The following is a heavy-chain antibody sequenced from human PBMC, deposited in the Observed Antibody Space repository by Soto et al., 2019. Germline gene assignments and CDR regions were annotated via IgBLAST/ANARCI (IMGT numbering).Heavy chain of an antibody. D-gene: IGHD6-6*01. J-gene: IGHJ6*02. CDR3: AGDELVRYYYYAMDV. Sequence: QVHLVQSGAEVKKPGASVKVSCKASGYTFTIYAIHWVRQAPGQRLEWMGWINAGNGNTKNSEKLQGKVNSTRDTHATTSYVELSSRKSEDTAVYYCAGDELVRYYYYAMDVWGQGTTVTVS. CDR2: INAGNGNT. CDR1: GYTFTIYA. V-gene: IGHV1-3*01.